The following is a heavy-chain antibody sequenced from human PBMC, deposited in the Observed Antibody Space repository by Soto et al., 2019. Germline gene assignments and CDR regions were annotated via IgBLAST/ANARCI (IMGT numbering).Heavy chain of an antibody. J-gene: IGHJ5*02. CDR1: GGSISSGGYY. D-gene: IGHD6-6*01. CDR2: IYYSGST. V-gene: IGHV4-31*03. CDR3: ARKGPRAARPNH. Sequence: SETLSLTCTVSGGSISSGGYYWSWIRQHPGKGLEWIGYIYYSGSTYYNPSLKSRVTISVDTSKNQFSLKLSSVTAADTAVYYCARKGPRAARPNHWGQGTQVTVSS.